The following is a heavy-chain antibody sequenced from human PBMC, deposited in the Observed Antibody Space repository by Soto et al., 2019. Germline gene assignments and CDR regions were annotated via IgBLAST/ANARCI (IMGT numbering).Heavy chain of an antibody. CDR1: GFTFSSYA. V-gene: IGHV3-64D*06. CDR3: VGYYYGSGSYNGMDV. Sequence: PGGSLRLSCSASGFTFSSYAMHWVRQAPGKGLEYVSAISSNGGSTYYADSVKGRFTIPRDNSKNTLYLQMSSLRAEDTAVYYCVGYYYGSGSYNGMDVWGQGTTVTVS. D-gene: IGHD3-10*01. CDR2: ISSNGGST. J-gene: IGHJ6*02.